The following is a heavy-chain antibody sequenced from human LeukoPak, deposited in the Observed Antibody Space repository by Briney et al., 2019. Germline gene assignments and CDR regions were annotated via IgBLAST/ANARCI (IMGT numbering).Heavy chain of an antibody. CDR1: GYTFTSYY. CDR2: INPNSGGT. Sequence: AASVKVSCKASGYTFTSYYMHWVRQAPGQGLEWMGWINPNSGGTNYAQKFQGRVTMTRDTSISTAYMELSRLRSDDTAVYYCARVREDYGDYPLEGAFDIWGQGTMVTVSS. V-gene: IGHV1-2*02. J-gene: IGHJ3*02. D-gene: IGHD4-17*01. CDR3: ARVREDYGDYPLEGAFDI.